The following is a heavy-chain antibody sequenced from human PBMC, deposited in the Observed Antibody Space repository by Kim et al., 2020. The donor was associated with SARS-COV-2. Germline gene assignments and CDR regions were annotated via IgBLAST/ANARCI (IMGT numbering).Heavy chain of an antibody. CDR3: AKGGYFYFDF. V-gene: IGHV3-23*01. D-gene: IGHD5-12*01. CDR2: T. Sequence: TYYADSMKGRFTISRNNSRDMLFLQMNSLSTDDSALYFCAKGGYFYFDFWGQGVLVTVSA. J-gene: IGHJ4*02.